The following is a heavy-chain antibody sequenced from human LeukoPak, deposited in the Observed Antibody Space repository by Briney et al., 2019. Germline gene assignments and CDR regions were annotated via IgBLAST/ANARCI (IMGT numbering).Heavy chain of an antibody. CDR2: INHSGST. J-gene: IGHJ4*02. Sequence: PSETLSLTCAVYGGSFSGYYWSWIRQPPGKGLEWIGEINHSGSTNYNPSLKSRVTISVDTYKNQFSLKLSSVTAADTAVYYCPRGPGLLWFGELFHYFDYWGQGTLVTVSS. CDR1: GGSFSGYY. CDR3: PRGPGLLWFGELFHYFDY. V-gene: IGHV4-34*01. D-gene: IGHD3-10*01.